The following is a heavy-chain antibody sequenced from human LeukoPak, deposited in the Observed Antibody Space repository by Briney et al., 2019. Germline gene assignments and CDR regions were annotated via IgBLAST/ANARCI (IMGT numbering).Heavy chain of an antibody. Sequence: ASVKVSCKPSGYTFTRNGISWVRQAPGQRLEWMGWVSSFNGNTNYAQRHQGRVTMTTDTSTNTDYMELRRLTFDDTAVYYCARDVSAGSLSFDYWGQGTLVTVSS. CDR1: GYTFTRNG. V-gene: IGHV1-18*01. CDR2: VSSFNGNT. J-gene: IGHJ4*02. CDR3: ARDVSAGSLSFDY. D-gene: IGHD6-13*01.